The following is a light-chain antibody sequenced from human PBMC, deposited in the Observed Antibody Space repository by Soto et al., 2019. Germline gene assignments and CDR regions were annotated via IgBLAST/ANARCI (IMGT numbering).Light chain of an antibody. Sequence: EIVLTQSPGTLSLSPGERATLSCRASQSVSSSYLAWYQQKPGQAPRLLTYGASGRATGIPDRFSGSGSGTDFTLTISRLEPEDFAVDYCQQYGSSSWTFGQGTKVEIK. V-gene: IGKV3-20*01. CDR3: QQYGSSSWT. CDR1: QSVSSSY. CDR2: GAS. J-gene: IGKJ1*01.